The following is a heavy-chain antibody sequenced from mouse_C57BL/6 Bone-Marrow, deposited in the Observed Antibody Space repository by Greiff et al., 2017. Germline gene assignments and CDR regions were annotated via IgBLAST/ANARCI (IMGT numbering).Heavy chain of an antibody. V-gene: IGHV1-55*01. J-gene: IGHJ4*01. Sequence: QVQLQQPGAELVKPGASVKMSYKASGYTFTSYWITWVKQRPGQGLEWIGDIYPGSGSTNYNEKFKSKATLTVDTSSSTAYMQLSSLTSEDSAVYYCACYDGYSYYYAMDYWGQGTSVTVSS. CDR2: IYPGSGST. D-gene: IGHD2-3*01. CDR1: GYTFTSYW. CDR3: ACYDGYSYYYAMDY.